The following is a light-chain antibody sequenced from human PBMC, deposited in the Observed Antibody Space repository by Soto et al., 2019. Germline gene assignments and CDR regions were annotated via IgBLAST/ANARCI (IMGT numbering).Light chain of an antibody. CDR1: QGVSTW. CDR3: HHYGGSPIT. V-gene: IGKV1-12*01. J-gene: IGKJ5*01. CDR2: TAS. Sequence: DIQMTQSPSSVSASVGDRVTITCRASQGVSTWLAWYQQKPGRAPNLLIYTASSLQSGVPSRFSGSGSGTDFTLTISRLEPEDFAVYYCHHYGGSPITFGQGTRLEIK.